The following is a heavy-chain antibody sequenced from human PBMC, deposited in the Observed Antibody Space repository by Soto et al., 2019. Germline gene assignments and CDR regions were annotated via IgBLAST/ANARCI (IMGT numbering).Heavy chain of an antibody. V-gene: IGHV4-31*03. J-gene: IGHJ4*02. CDR1: GGSISSGGYY. Sequence: SETLSLTCTVSGGSISSGGYYWSWVRQHPGKGLEWIGCIYNSVSTYYKPSLNSRVSISVDKSKNQFSLKLSSVTAADTAVYYCSRDPQYWGQGTLVTVSS. CDR2: IYNSVST. CDR3: SRDPQY.